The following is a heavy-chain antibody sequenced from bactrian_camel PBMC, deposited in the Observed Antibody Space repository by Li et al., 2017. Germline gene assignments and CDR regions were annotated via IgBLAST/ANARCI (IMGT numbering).Heavy chain of an antibody. CDR3: ATVITDGY. V-gene: IGHV3S53*01. CDR2: IAYDGST. D-gene: IGHD1*01. CDR1: SSRYC. Sequence: HVQLVESGGGSVQAGGSLRLSCASSSSRYCMGWFRQAPGKEREGVAHIAYDGSTRYADSVKGRFTISRDNAKNALYLQLNSLKIDDTGMYFCATVITDGYWGQGTQVTVS. J-gene: IGHJ4*01.